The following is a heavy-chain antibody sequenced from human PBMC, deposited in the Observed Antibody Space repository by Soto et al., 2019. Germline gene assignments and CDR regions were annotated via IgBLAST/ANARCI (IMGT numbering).Heavy chain of an antibody. Sequence: GESLKISCKGSGYSFTSYWIGWVRQMPGKGLEWMGIIYPGDSDTRYSPSFQGQVTISADKSISTAYLQWSSLKASDTAMYFCARDDFRFSPTYYYCCGVDVWGQGTAVTVS. J-gene: IGHJ6*02. V-gene: IGHV5-51*01. D-gene: IGHD3-3*01. CDR2: IYPGDSDT. CDR1: GYSFTSYW. CDR3: ARDDFRFSPTYYYCCGVDV.